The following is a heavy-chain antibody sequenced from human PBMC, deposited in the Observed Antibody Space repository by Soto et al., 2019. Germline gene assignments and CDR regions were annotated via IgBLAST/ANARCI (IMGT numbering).Heavy chain of an antibody. D-gene: IGHD3-22*01. V-gene: IGHV1-69*13. Sequence: ASVKVSCKASGGTFSSYAISWVRQAPGQGLEWMGGIIPIFGTANYAQKFQGRVTITADESTSTAYMELSSLRSEDTAVYYCAREGMDRDYYDSSGYSYNWFDPWGQGTLVTVSS. J-gene: IGHJ5*02. CDR3: AREGMDRDYYDSSGYSYNWFDP. CDR2: IIPIFGTA. CDR1: GGTFSSYA.